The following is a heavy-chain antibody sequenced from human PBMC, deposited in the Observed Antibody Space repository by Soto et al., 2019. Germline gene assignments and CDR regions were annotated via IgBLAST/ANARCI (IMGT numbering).Heavy chain of an antibody. CDR1: GGSISSDY. CDR3: ECGGGDWREGDFDV. CDR2: IYYSVSG. D-gene: IGHD2-21*02. Sequence: SETLSLTCTVSGGSISSDYYSWCRQPPGKGREWIGCIYYSVSGNYSPSIESRVTRSEDSVKIQYTLYLSSVTAADTAIYSVECGGGDWREGDFDVWGRGTVVTVSS. V-gene: IGHV4-59*01. J-gene: IGHJ3*01.